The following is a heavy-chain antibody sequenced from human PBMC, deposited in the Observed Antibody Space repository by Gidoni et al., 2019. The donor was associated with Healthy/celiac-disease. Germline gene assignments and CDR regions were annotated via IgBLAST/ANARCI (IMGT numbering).Heavy chain of an antibody. CDR2: IYYSGST. D-gene: IGHD3-22*01. CDR1: GGSISSSSYY. CDR3: ARRGYYDSSGYYLDAFDI. V-gene: IGHV4-39*01. Sequence: QLQLQESGPGLVKPSETLSLTCTVSGGSISSSSYYWGWIRQPPGKGREWIGSIYYSGSTYYNPSLKSRVTISVDTSKNQFSLKLSSVTAADTAVYYCARRGYYDSSGYYLDAFDIWGQGTMVTVSS. J-gene: IGHJ3*02.